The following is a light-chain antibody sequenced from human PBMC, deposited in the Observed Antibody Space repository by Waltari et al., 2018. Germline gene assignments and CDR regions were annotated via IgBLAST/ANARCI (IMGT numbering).Light chain of an antibody. V-gene: IGLV5-45*03. Sequence: QAVLTKSSSLSAPPGASALPTCTLRSGVDVANLRIYRYQRKPGSPPQYLLRYKSDSDKKQGSGVPSRFSGSKDASANAGILLISGLQSEDEADYYCMIWRRGASEFGGGTKLTVL. CDR3: MIWRRGASE. CDR1: SGVDVANLR. CDR2: YKSDSDK. J-gene: IGLJ2*01.